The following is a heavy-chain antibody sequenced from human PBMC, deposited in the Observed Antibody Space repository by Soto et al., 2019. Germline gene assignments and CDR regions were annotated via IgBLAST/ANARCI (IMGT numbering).Heavy chain of an antibody. CDR2: IYYTGST. V-gene: IGHV4-30-4*01. CDR3: ASDPGYSTLGY. J-gene: IGHJ4*02. CDR1: GGSVRSGDYY. Sequence: QVQLQESGPGLVKPSQTLSLTCTVSGGSVRSGDYYWSWIRQPPGKGLEWIGYIYYTGSTYYNPSLKSRVFMSVDTSKNQFSLKLSSVTAADTAVYCCASDPGYSTLGYWGQGTLVTVSS. D-gene: IGHD3-22*01.